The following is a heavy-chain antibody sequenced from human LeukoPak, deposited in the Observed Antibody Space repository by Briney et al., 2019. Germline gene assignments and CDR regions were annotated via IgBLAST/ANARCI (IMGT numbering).Heavy chain of an antibody. CDR2: ISHDGENK. CDR1: GFTFSQYA. Sequence: GGSLRLSCAASGFTFSQYAMHWVRQAPGQGLEWLAVISHDGENKYYADSVKGRFTISRDNSKNTLHVQMCSLRTDDTAVYYCASLTPRDYGDQAGYWGQGTLVTVSS. D-gene: IGHD4/OR15-4a*01. V-gene: IGHV3-30*04. J-gene: IGHJ4*02. CDR3: ASLTPRDYGDQAGY.